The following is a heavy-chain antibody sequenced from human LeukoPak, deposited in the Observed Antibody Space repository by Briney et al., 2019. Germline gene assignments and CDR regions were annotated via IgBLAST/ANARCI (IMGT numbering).Heavy chain of an antibody. V-gene: IGHV1-69*13. CDR2: IIPIFGTA. Sequence: SVKVSCKASGGTFSSYAISWVRQAPGQGLERMGGIIPIFGTANYAQKFQGRVTITADESTSTAYMELSSLRSEDTAVYYCARGPYDYVWGSQYYFDYWGQGTLVTVSS. CDR3: ARGPYDYVWGSQYYFDY. CDR1: GGTFSSYA. J-gene: IGHJ4*02. D-gene: IGHD3-16*01.